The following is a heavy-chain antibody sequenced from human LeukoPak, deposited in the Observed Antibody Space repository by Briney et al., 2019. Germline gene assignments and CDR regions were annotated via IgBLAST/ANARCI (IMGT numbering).Heavy chain of an antibody. CDR2: ITPSGGT. CDR3: ARERTTVVTLDYYYGMDV. CDR1: GYTFTSYA. J-gene: IGHJ6*02. D-gene: IGHD4-23*01. V-gene: IGHV1-2*02. Sequence: ASVKVSCKASGYTFTSYAMHWVRQAPGQGLEWMGWITPSGGTNYPQKFQGRLTMTRDTSISTANMELSRLRSDDTAVYYCARERTTVVTLDYYYGMDVWGQGTTVTVSS.